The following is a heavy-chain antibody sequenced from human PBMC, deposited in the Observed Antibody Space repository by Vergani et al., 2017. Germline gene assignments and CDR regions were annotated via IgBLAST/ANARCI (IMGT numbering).Heavy chain of an antibody. CDR2: IYHRGST. CDR3: ARLEGYYGSGSPDAFDI. Sequence: QVQLQESGPGLVKPSETLSLTCAVSGYSISRGYYWGWIRQPPGKGLEWIGSIYHRGSTYYNPSLKSRVTISVDTSQNQFSLKLSSVTAADTAVYYCARLEGYYGSGSPDAFDIWGQGTMVTVSS. CDR1: GYSISRGYY. D-gene: IGHD3-10*01. V-gene: IGHV4-38-2*01. J-gene: IGHJ3*02.